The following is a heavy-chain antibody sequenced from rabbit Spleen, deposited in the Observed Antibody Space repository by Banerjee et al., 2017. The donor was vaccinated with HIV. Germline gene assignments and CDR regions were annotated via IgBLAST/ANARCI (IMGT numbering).Heavy chain of an antibody. CDR2: AYAGSSGST. D-gene: IGHD4-1*01. CDR3: ARDLTDVIGWNFGW. Sequence: QSLEVSGGGLVKPGASLTLTCKASGFSFNCGYDLYWVRPAPGKGLEWVACAYAGSSGSTYSATWAKGRFTISKTSSTTVTLQMTSLTAVDMATYFCARDLTDVIGWNFGWWGQGTLVTVS. J-gene: IGHJ3*01. CDR1: GFSFNCGYD. V-gene: IGHV1S40*01.